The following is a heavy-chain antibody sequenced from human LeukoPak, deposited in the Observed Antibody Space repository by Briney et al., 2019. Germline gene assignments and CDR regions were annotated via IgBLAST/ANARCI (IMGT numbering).Heavy chain of an antibody. CDR3: ARGDYGSGSYLSSY. CDR2: ISSSSSYI. J-gene: IGHJ4*02. CDR1: EFTLSSYS. V-gene: IGHV3-21*01. Sequence: GGSLRLSCAASEFTLSSYSMNWVRQAPGKGLEWVSSISSSSSYIYYADSVKGRFTISRDNAKNSLYLQMNSLRAEDTAVYYCARGDYGSGSYLSSYWGQGTLVTVSS. D-gene: IGHD3-10*01.